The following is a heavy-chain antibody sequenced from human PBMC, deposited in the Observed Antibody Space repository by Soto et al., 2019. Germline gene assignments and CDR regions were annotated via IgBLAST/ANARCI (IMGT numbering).Heavy chain of an antibody. J-gene: IGHJ6*01. CDR2: IYYSGST. CDR1: GGSISSGDYY. D-gene: IGHD3-22*01. V-gene: IGHV4-30-4*01. CDR3: ARDATYYDSSGYYYSPPDYYYGMDV. Sequence: PSETLALTCTVSGGSISSGDYYWSWIRQPPGKGLEWIGYIYYSGSTYYNPSLKSRVTISVDTSKNQFSLKLSSVTAADTAVYYCARDATYYDSSGYYYSPPDYYYGMDV.